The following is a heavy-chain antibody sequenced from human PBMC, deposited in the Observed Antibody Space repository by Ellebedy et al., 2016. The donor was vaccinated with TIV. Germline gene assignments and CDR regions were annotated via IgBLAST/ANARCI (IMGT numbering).Heavy chain of an antibody. V-gene: IGHV4-59*01. Sequence: SETLSLTCTVSGGSLSSYFWSWIRQPPGKGLEWIGYIYYSGSTNYNPSLKSRVTITKDTSKNQFFLKLSSVTAADTAVYYCARDDFGRSYGTDVWGQGTPVTVSS. CDR2: IYYSGST. J-gene: IGHJ6*02. D-gene: IGHD4-17*01. CDR1: GGSLSSYF. CDR3: ARDDFGRSYGTDV.